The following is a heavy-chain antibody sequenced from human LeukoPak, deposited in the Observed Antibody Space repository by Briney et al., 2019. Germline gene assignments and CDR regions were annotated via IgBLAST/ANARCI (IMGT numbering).Heavy chain of an antibody. Sequence: GGSLRLSCAASGFTFSDYYMSWIRQAPGKGLEWVSYISSSGSTIYYADSVKGRFTISRDNAKNSLYLQMNSLRGEDTAVYYCARLRSSSFYYYYMDVWGKGTTVTVSS. V-gene: IGHV3-11*01. CDR1: GFTFSDYY. CDR3: ARLRSSSFYYYYMDV. J-gene: IGHJ6*03. D-gene: IGHD6-6*01. CDR2: ISSSGSTI.